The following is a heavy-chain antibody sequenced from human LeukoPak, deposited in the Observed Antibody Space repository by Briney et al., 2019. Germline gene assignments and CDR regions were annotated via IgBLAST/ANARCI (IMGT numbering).Heavy chain of an antibody. CDR2: ISGSGGST. CDR1: GFTFTSYA. CDR3: AKVGLLWFGELSWDFDY. J-gene: IGHJ4*02. Sequence: GGSLRLSCAASGFTFTSYAMSWVRQAPGKGLEWVSAISGSGGSTYYADSVKGRFTISRDNSKNTLYLQMNSLRAEDTAVYYCAKVGLLWFGELSWDFDYWGQGTLVTVSS. D-gene: IGHD3-10*01. V-gene: IGHV3-23*01.